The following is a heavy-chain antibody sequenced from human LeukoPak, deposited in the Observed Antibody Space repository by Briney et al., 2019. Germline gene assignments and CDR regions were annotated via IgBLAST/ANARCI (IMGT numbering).Heavy chain of an antibody. CDR1: GFVFSNYW. CDR3: VRYGVAYGMDV. J-gene: IGHJ6*02. CDR2: IKPDGSVT. V-gene: IGHV3-7*01. Sequence: GGSLRLSCAASGFVFSNYWMGWVRQTPGRGLEWVAYIKPDGSVTQYVDSVKGRFTISRDNAQNSLSLQMNSLGAEDTAVYYCVRYGVAYGMDVWGQGTTVTVS. D-gene: IGHD2-15*01.